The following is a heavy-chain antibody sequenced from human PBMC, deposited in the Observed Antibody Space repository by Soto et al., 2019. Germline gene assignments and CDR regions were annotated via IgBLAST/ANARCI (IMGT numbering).Heavy chain of an antibody. D-gene: IGHD6-19*01. CDR2: ISGSGSST. CDR1: GFTFSSYA. Sequence: EVQLLESGGGLVQPGGSLRLSCAASGFTFSSYAMNWVRQAPGKGLEWVSVISGSGSSTYYADSVKGRFTISRDNSKNTLYLQMYSLRAEDTAVYYCASRSSGWYFDYWGQGTLVTVSS. V-gene: IGHV3-23*01. J-gene: IGHJ4*02. CDR3: ASRSSGWYFDY.